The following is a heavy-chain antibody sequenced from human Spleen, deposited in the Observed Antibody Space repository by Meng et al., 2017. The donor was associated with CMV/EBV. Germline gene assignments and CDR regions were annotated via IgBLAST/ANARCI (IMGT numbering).Heavy chain of an antibody. D-gene: IGHD4-17*01. CDR1: GFSVSSDY. Sequence: GESLKISCAVSGFSVSSDYMSWVRQAPGKGLEWVSYISSSGSTIYYADSVKGRFTISRDNAKNSLYLQMNSLRAEDTAVYYCAPLRGDYWGQGTLVTVSS. V-gene: IGHV3-11*04. CDR2: ISSSGSTI. J-gene: IGHJ4*02. CDR3: APLRGDY.